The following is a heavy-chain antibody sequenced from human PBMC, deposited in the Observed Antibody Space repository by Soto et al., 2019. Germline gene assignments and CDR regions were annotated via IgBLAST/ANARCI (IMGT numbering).Heavy chain of an antibody. CDR1: GGTFSRYA. Sequence: SVKVSCKASGGTFSRYAISWVRQAPGQGLEWMGGIIPIFGTANYAQKFQGRVTITADESTSTAYMELSSLRSEDTAVYYCARGLVPAASPRYYYYYYGMDVWGQGTTVTVSS. CDR3: ARGLVPAASPRYYYYYYGMDV. V-gene: IGHV1-69*13. CDR2: IIPIFGTA. J-gene: IGHJ6*02. D-gene: IGHD2-2*01.